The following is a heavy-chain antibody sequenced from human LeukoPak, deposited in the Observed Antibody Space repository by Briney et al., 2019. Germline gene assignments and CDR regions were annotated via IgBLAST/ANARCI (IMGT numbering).Heavy chain of an antibody. CDR3: ARALGYDSSGYPYYYYYYMDV. D-gene: IGHD3-22*01. CDR2: IYYSGST. V-gene: IGHV4-59*01. J-gene: IGHJ6*03. CDR1: GGPISSYY. Sequence: PETLSLTCTVSGGPISSYYWSWIRQPPGKGLEWIGYIYYSGSTNYNPSLKSRVTISVDTSKNQFSLKLSSVTAADTAVYYCARALGYDSSGYPYYYYYYMDVWGKGTTVTVSS.